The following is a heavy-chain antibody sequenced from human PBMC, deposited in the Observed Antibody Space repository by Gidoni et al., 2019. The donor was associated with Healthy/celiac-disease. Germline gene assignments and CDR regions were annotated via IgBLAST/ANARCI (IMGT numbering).Heavy chain of an antibody. CDR3: ARIPDDYINYEHYYYYYMDV. Sequence: QVQLQESGPGLVKPSQTLSLTCPVSGGSISSADYYLCWIRQPPGKGLEWIGYIYYSGNTYYNPSLKSRVTISVDTSKNQFSLKLSSVTAADTAVYYCARIPDDYINYEHYYYYYMDVWGKGTTVTVSS. J-gene: IGHJ6*03. CDR2: IYYSGNT. V-gene: IGHV4-30-4*01. D-gene: IGHD4-4*01. CDR1: GGSISSADYY.